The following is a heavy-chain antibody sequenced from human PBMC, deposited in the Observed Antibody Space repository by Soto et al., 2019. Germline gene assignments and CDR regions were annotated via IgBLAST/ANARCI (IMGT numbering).Heavy chain of an antibody. CDR2: IILPYGTP. Sequence: GASVKVSCKASGTAFSNFAIGWVRQAPGQGLEWMGGIILPYGTPNYAQKFQGRVTISADESMTTAYMELRGLRSEDTAVYYCVRRPDYEGYFDSWGQGTLVTVSS. V-gene: IGHV1-69*13. CDR3: VRRPDYEGYFDS. J-gene: IGHJ4*02. CDR1: GTAFSNFA. D-gene: IGHD3-22*01.